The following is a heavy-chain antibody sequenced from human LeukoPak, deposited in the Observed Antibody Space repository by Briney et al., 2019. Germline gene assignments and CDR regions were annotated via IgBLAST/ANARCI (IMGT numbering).Heavy chain of an antibody. Sequence: ASVKVSCKASGYTFTGYYMHWVRQAPGQGLEWMGWINPSSGGTNYAQKFQGWVTMTRDTSISTAYMELSRLRSDDTAVYYCATESPYGDPELDYWGQGTLVTVSS. V-gene: IGHV1-2*04. D-gene: IGHD4-17*01. CDR1: GYTFTGYY. CDR3: ATESPYGDPELDY. CDR2: INPSSGGT. J-gene: IGHJ4*02.